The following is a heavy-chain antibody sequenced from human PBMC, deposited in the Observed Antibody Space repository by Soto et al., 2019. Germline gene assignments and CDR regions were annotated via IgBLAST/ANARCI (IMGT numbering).Heavy chain of an antibody. CDR2: INSDGSDT. Sequence: GGSLRLSCAASGFTFSSYWMHWVRQAPGKGLVWVSHINSDGSDTSYADSVKGRITISRDNSKNTLYLQMNSLRAEDTAVYYCAYSSTPFDYWGQGTLVTVSS. V-gene: IGHV3-74*01. J-gene: IGHJ4*02. CDR1: GFTFSSYW. D-gene: IGHD6-13*01. CDR3: AYSSTPFDY.